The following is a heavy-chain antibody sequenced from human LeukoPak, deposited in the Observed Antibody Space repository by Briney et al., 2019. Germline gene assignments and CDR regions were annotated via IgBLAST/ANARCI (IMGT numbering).Heavy chain of an antibody. CDR3: VRGSIVGGTMLFPFTY. CDR1: GLTVSGFW. J-gene: IGHJ4*02. Sequence: GGSLRLSGSGSGLTVSGFWMDWVRQAPAKGRVWGFGIDGGGSSIGYAVSVRGRFTVARDNAKNTLYLHMNSLRAEDTAEYYSVRGSIVGGTMLFPFTYWGQGTLVTVSS. D-gene: IGHD1-26*01. V-gene: IGHV3-74*01. CDR2: IDGGGSSI.